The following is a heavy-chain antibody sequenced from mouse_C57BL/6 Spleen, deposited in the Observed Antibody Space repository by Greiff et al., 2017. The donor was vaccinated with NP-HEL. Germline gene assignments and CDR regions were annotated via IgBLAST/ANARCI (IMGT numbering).Heavy chain of an antibody. CDR2: IDPEDGET. CDR3: AREGYPAWFAY. D-gene: IGHD2-14*01. CDR1: GFNIKDYY. Sequence: VQLQQSGAELVKPGASVKLSCTASGFNIKDYYMHWVKQRTEQGLEWIGRIDPEDGETKYAPKFPGKATITADTSSNTAYLQLSSLTSEDTAVYYCAREGYPAWFAYWGQGTLVTVSA. J-gene: IGHJ3*01. V-gene: IGHV14-2*01.